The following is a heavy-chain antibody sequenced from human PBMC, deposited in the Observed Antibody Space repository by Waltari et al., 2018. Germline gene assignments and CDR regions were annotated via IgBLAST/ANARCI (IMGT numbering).Heavy chain of an antibody. CDR3: ARDQRYYYGSVSPAAFDL. V-gene: IGHV4-30-2*01. J-gene: IGHJ3*01. CDR1: GGSISSGGYS. CDR2: IYHRGST. D-gene: IGHD3-10*01. Sequence: QLQLQESGSGLVKPSQTLSLTCAVSGGSISSGGYSWSWIRQPPGKGLEWIGYIYHRGSTYYNPSLKSRVTISVDRSKNQFSLKLSSVTAADTAVYYCARDQRYYYGSVSPAAFDLWGQGTMVTVSS.